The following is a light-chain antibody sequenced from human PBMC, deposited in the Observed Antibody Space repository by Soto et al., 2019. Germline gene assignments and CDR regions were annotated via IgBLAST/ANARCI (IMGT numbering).Light chain of an antibody. CDR2: EVS. J-gene: IGLJ3*02. CDR3: SSYTTSNTWV. Sequence: QSALTQPASXXXXXXXXXXXXCTGTSSDVGAYDYVSWYQQHPGKAPKFMLYEVSNRPSGLSNRFSGSKSGNTASLTISGLQAEDEADYYCSSYTTSNTWVFGGGTQLTVL. CDR1: SSDVGAYDY. V-gene: IGLV2-14*01.